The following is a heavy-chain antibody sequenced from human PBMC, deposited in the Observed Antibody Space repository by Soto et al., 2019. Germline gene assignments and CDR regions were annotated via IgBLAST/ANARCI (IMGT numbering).Heavy chain of an antibody. D-gene: IGHD4-17*01. CDR2: IDPSDSYT. CDR1: GYSFTSYW. Sequence: SGESLKISCKGSGYSFTSYWISWVRQMPGKGLEWMGRIDPSDSYTNYSPSFQGHVTISADKSISTAYLQWSSLKASDTAVYYCASLASTVAGEDYYYYGMDVWGQGTTVTVSS. V-gene: IGHV5-10-1*01. J-gene: IGHJ6*02. CDR3: ASLASTVAGEDYYYYGMDV.